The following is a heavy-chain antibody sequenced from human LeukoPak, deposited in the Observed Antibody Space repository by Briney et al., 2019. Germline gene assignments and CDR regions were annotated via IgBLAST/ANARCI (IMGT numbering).Heavy chain of an antibody. V-gene: IGHV4-59*12. CDR1: GGYISSYY. D-gene: IGHD3-10*01. J-gene: IGHJ4*02. Sequence: PSETLSLTCTVSGGYISSYYWSWIRQPPGKGLEWSGYIYYSGSTNYNPSLKSRVTISVDTSKKQFSLKLSSVTAADTAVYYCARGVDYYGVWGQGTLVTVSS. CDR3: ARGVDYYGV. CDR2: IYYSGST.